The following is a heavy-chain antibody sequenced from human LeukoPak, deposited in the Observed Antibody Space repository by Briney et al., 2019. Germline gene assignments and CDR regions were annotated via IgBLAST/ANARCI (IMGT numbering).Heavy chain of an antibody. J-gene: IGHJ5*02. D-gene: IGHD3-9*01. CDR2: IYYSGST. CDR3: ARARDILTGYYLIWFDP. CDR1: GGSISSYY. V-gene: IGHV4-59*08. Sequence: SETLSLTCTVSGGSISSYYWSWIRQPPGKGLEWIGYIYYSGSTNYNPSLKSRVTISVDTSKNQFSLKLSSVTAADTAVYYCARARDILTGYYLIWFDPWGQGTLVTVSS.